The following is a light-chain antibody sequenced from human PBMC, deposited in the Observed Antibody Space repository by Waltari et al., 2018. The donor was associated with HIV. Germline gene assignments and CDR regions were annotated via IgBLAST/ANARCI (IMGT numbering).Light chain of an antibody. CDR1: TRVGSY. CDR3: HQRSNWPIT. J-gene: IGKJ5*01. Sequence: IVLTQSPASLSLSPGRRATLSCRASTRVGSYLASYQQKPDQAPRLHTYVASSRASGLPARFSCRVSGTDFTLTISSLERGDLAIYYGHQRSNWPITFGQGTRLEIK. V-gene: IGKV3-11*01. CDR2: VAS.